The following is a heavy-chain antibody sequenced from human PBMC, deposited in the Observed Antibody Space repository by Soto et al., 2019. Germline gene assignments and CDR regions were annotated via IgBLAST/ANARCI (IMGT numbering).Heavy chain of an antibody. CDR1: GFTFSSDA. D-gene: IGHD3-22*01. CDR3: ARSARLSGYYPYYYYAMDV. CDR2: ISYDGSNK. Sequence: GGSLRLSCAASGFTFSSDAMHWVRQAPGKGLEWVAVISYDGSNKYYADSVKGRFTISRDNSKSTLFLQMNSLRAEDTAVYYCARSARLSGYYPYYYYAMDVWGQGTTVTVSS. J-gene: IGHJ6*02. V-gene: IGHV3-30-3*01.